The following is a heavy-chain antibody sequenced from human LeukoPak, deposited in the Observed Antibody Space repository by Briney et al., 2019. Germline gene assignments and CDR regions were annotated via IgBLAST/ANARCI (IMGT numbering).Heavy chain of an antibody. D-gene: IGHD2-15*01. J-gene: IGHJ4*02. CDR1: GFTFSSYS. V-gene: IGHV3-21*04. Sequence: PGGSLRLSCAASGFTFSSYSMNWVRQAPGKGLEWVSSISSSSSYIYYADSVKGRFTISRDNAKNSLYLQMNSLRAEDMALYYCAKAHKSSLMWYFDYWGQGTLVTVSS. CDR3: AKAHKSSLMWYFDY. CDR2: ISSSSSYI.